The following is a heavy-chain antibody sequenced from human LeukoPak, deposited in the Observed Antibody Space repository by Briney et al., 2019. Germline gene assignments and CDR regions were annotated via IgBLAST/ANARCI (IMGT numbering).Heavy chain of an antibody. CDR2: IYYSGST. D-gene: IGHD3-22*01. CDR3: ARVDYDSSGYFDY. Sequence: PSETLSLTCTVSGGSFSSYYWSWIRQPPGKGLVWIGYIYYSGSTNYNPSLKSRVTMSIDTFKNQFSLKVTSVTAADTAVYYCARVDYDSSGYFDYWGQGTPVTVSS. CDR1: GGSFSSYY. J-gene: IGHJ4*02. V-gene: IGHV4-59*01.